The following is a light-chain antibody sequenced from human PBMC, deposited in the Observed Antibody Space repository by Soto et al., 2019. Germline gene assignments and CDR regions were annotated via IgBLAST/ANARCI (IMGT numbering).Light chain of an antibody. CDR3: QQYYNSVLT. V-gene: IGKV1-39*01. CDR1: QSISNF. Sequence: DIQITQSPSYLSASLGDRVTITCRASQSISNFLNWAQHKPGNAPKVLISAASTLQSGVPPRFSGSESGTDFTLTISSLQPEDSASYYCQQYYNSVLTFGGGTKVDIK. CDR2: AAS. J-gene: IGKJ4*01.